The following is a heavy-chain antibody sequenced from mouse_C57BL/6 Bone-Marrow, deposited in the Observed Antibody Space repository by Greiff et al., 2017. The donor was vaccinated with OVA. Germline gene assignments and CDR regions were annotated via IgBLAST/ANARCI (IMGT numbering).Heavy chain of an antibody. J-gene: IGHJ2*01. Sequence: DVMLVESGGDLVKPGGSLKLSCAASGFTFSSYGMSWVRQTPDKRLEWVATISSGGSYTSYPASVKGRVTISRDNAKNTLYLQMSSLKSEDTAMYYCARHGDYGSFFDYWGQGTTLTVSS. CDR3: ARHGDYGSFFDY. CDR2: ISSGGSYT. CDR1: GFTFSSYG. D-gene: IGHD1-1*01. V-gene: IGHV5-6*02.